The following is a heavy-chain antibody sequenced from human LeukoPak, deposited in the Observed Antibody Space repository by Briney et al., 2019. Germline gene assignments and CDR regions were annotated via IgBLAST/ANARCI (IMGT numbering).Heavy chain of an antibody. CDR3: AMEDIVVVPAAIQGDAFDI. D-gene: IGHD2-2*02. Sequence: SVKVSCKASGGTFSSYAISWVRQAPGQGLEWMGRIIPILGIANYAQKFQGRVTITADKSTSTAYMELSSLRSEDTAVYYCAMEDIVVVPAAIQGDAFDIWGQGTMVTVSS. V-gene: IGHV1-69*04. CDR1: GGTFSSYA. J-gene: IGHJ3*02. CDR2: IIPILGIA.